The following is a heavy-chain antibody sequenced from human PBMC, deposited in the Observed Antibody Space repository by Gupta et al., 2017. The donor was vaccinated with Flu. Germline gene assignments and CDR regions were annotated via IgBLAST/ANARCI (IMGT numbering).Heavy chain of an antibody. Sequence: QVQLQQWGAGLLKPSETLSLTCAVYGGSFSGYYWSWTRQPPGKGLEWIGEINHSGSTNYNPSLKSRVTISVDTSKNQFSLKLSSVTAADTAVYYCARVTVTRSRRRIAAAGFYYFDYWGQGTLVTVSS. V-gene: IGHV4-34*01. J-gene: IGHJ4*02. CDR1: GGSFSGYY. D-gene: IGHD6-13*01. CDR3: ARVTVTRSRRRIAAAGFYYFDY. CDR2: INHSGST.